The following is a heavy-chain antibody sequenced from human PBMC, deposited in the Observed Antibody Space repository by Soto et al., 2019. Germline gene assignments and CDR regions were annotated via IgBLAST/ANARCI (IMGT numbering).Heavy chain of an antibody. D-gene: IGHD5-18*01. CDR2: ISSDGSNQ. V-gene: IGHV3-30*18. CDR1: RFTFISYC. CDR3: AKGSGNRFGKGYYGMDV. J-gene: IGHJ6*04. Sequence: SLILSCSSSRFTFISYCIHLFLHAPGKGLEWVAVISSDGSNQYYADSVKGRFTISRDNSRSTLYLQVNSLRTDDTAVYYCAKGSGNRFGKGYYGMDVWGKGTTV.